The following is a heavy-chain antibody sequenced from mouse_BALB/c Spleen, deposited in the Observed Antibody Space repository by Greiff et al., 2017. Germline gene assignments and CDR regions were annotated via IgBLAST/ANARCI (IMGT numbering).Heavy chain of an antibody. J-gene: IGHJ4*01. CDR1: GFTFSSYG. Sequence: EVNLVESGGGLVQPGGSLKLSCAASGFTFSSYGMSWVRQTPDKRLELVATINSNGGSTYYPDSVKGRFTISRDNAKNTLYLQVSSLKSEDTAMYYCARVGNYAMDYWGQGTSVTVSS. CDR2: INSNGGST. D-gene: IGHD1-1*02. V-gene: IGHV5-6-3*01. CDR3: ARVGNYAMDY.